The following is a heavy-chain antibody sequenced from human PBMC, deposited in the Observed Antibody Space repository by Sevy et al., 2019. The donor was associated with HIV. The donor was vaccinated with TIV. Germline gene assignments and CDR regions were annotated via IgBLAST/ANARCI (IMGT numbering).Heavy chain of an antibody. V-gene: IGHV6-1*01. D-gene: IGHD4-17*01. CDR2: TYYASRWYN. CDR3: ARVPIRSLLYYFDY. CDR1: GDSVSSNSAA. J-gene: IGHJ4*02. Sequence: SQTLSLTCAISGDSVSSNSAAWNWIRQSPSRGLEWLGRTYYASRWYNDYAVSVIGLITINPDTSKNQFFLQLNSVTPDDTALYYCARVPIRSLLYYFDYWGQGVLVTVSS.